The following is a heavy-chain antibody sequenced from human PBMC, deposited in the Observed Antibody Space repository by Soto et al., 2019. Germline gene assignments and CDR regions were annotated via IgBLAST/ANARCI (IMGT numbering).Heavy chain of an antibody. CDR1: GGSISSYY. J-gene: IGHJ5*02. D-gene: IGHD5-18*01. CDR2: IYYSGST. V-gene: IGHV4-59*01. Sequence: PSETLSLTCTVSGGSISSYYWSWIRQPPGKGLEWIGYIYYSGSTNYNPSLKSRVTISVDTSKNQFSLKLSSVTAADTAVYYCARDQGIDTAMVDNWFDPWGQGTLVTVS. CDR3: ARDQGIDTAMVDNWFDP.